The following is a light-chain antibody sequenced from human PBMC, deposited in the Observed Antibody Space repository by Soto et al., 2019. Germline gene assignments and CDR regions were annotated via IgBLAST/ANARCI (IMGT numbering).Light chain of an antibody. Sequence: VMTQSPLSLSVTPGEAASISCMSSARLLHKNGYNYVDWYMQKKGQSPQILIYLGSNRDSGVPDRFSGSGSDTYFTLEISRVEADDVGVYYCMQPLENFRTFGQGTKVDIK. CDR3: MQPLENFRT. J-gene: IGKJ1*01. CDR2: LGS. CDR1: ARLLHKNGYNY. V-gene: IGKV2-28*01.